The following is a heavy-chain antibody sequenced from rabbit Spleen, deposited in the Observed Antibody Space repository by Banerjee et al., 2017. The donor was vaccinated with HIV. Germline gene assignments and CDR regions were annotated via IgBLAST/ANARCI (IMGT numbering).Heavy chain of an antibody. J-gene: IGHJ4*01. Sequence: QEHLVESGGGLVQPEGSLTLTCTASGFSFSNSAYMCWVRQASGKGLEWIGCIYVGSGSTHYASWAKGRVSMYRTSSTTVTLQRTSLTATDTSTYFCAIDGAGGSYFALWGPGTLVTVS. CDR1: GFSFSNSAY. D-gene: IGHD8-1*01. V-gene: IGHV1S45*01. CDR3: AIDGAGGSYFAL. CDR2: IYVGSGST.